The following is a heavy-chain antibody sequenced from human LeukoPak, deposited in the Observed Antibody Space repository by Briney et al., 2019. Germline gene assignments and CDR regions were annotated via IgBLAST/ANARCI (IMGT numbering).Heavy chain of an antibody. Sequence: GGSLRLSRTASGFPYNHYGMLYVGAAPGEGLEWVAVLWSDGTEKYYADAVKGRFIVCRDDSSNTLYLQMDSLRGEDTAVYYCARDAQRGFDYSNSLEYWGQGTLVTVSS. CDR3: ARDAQRGFDYSNSLEY. CDR2: LWSDGTEK. J-gene: IGHJ4*02. V-gene: IGHV3-33*08. CDR1: GFPYNHYG. D-gene: IGHD4-11*01.